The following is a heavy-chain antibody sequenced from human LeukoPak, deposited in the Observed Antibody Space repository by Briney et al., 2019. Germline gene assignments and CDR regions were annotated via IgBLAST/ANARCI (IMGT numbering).Heavy chain of an antibody. CDR2: ISYDGTNK. CDR3: ARGYCSGGSCYRNPDY. J-gene: IGHJ4*02. D-gene: IGHD2-15*01. Sequence: PGGSLRLSCAASGFTFSSYAMHWVRQAPGKGLEWVAVISYDGTNKYYADSVKGRFTISRDNYKNTLYLQMNSLRAEDTAVYYCARGYCSGGSCYRNPDYWGQGTLVTVSS. CDR1: GFTFSSYA. V-gene: IGHV3-30-3*01.